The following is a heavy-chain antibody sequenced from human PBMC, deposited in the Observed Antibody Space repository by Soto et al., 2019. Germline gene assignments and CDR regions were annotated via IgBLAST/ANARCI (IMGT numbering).Heavy chain of an antibody. V-gene: IGHV1-2*02. J-gene: IGHJ5*02. CDR3: TKKAGGPFPFDP. CDR1: GYSFIDYY. CDR2: ISPRSGGT. Sequence: ASVKVSCKASGYSFIDYYIHWVRQAPGQGLEWMGWISPRSGGTNYAQKFRGRVTITSDTSISTAYMELTSLRSDDTAVYYCTKKAGGPFPFDPWCQGTRVTVSS. D-gene: IGHD3-10*01.